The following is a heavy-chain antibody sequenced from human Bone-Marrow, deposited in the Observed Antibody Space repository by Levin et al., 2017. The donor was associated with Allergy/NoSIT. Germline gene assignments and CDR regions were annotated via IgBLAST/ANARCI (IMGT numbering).Heavy chain of an antibody. CDR2: TRNKANSYTT. Sequence: AGGSLRLSCAASGFTFSDHYMDWVRQAPGKGLEWVGRTRNKANSYTTEYAASVKGRFTISRDDSKNSLYLQMNSLKTEDTAVYYCTRGSVAATAYYFDYWGQGTLVTVSS. V-gene: IGHV3-72*01. D-gene: IGHD6-19*01. CDR1: GFTFSDHY. J-gene: IGHJ4*02. CDR3: TRGSVAATAYYFDY.